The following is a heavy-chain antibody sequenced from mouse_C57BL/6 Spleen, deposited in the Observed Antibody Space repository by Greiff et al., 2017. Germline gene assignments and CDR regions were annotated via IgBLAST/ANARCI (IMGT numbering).Heavy chain of an antibody. CDR3: TRGDAAY. Sequence: EVQLQQSGAELVRPGASVKLSCTASGFNIKDYYMHWVKQRPEQGLEWIGWIDPENGDTEYASKFQGKATITADTSSNTAYLQLSSLTSEDTAVYYCTRGDAAYWGQGTLLTVSA. J-gene: IGHJ3*01. CDR2: IDPENGDT. D-gene: IGHD3-3*01. V-gene: IGHV14-4*01. CDR1: GFNIKDYY.